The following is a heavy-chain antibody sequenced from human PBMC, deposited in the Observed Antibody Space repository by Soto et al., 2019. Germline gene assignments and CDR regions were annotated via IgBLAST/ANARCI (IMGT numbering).Heavy chain of an antibody. V-gene: IGHV3-30*03. CDR3: ARILYSNTYYYYYMDG. CDR2: ISYDGSNK. Sequence: VGSLRLSCAASGFTFSSYGMHWVRQAPGKGLEWVAVISYDGSNKYYADSVKGRFTISRHNSRNTLYLQMNSLRAEDTAVYYCARILYSNTYYYYYMDGWGKGTAVTVSS. J-gene: IGHJ6*03. D-gene: IGHD6-13*01. CDR1: GFTFSSYG.